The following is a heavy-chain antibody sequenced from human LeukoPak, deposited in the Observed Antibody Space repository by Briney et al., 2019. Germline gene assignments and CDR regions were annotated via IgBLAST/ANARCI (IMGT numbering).Heavy chain of an antibody. D-gene: IGHD3-22*01. V-gene: IGHV3-66*01. Sequence: GGSLRLSCAASGFTVSSNYMSWVRQAPGKGLEWVSVIYSGGSTYYADSVKGRFTISRDNSKNTLYLQMNSLRAEDTAVYYCATTAPPTYYYDSSGYYPVPGTFDIWGQGTMVTVSS. CDR3: ATTAPPTYYYDSSGYYPVPGTFDI. CDR1: GFTVSSNY. J-gene: IGHJ3*02. CDR2: IYSGGST.